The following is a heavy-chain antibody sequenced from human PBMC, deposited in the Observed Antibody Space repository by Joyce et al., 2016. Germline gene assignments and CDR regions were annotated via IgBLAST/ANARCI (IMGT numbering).Heavy chain of an antibody. CDR2: IDTSTGRP. CDR1: GYTFTMLS. CDR3: ARRYYYASGAEYYFDY. D-gene: IGHD3-10*01. J-gene: IGHJ4*02. Sequence: QVQLVQSGSELKKPGASVKVSCKASGYTFTMLSMKWVRQAPGQGLEWMGWIDTSTGRPTYAQGFTGRFVFSLDSSENTAYLQISDLRGDDTAVYFCARRYYYASGAEYYFDYWGQGTLVAVSS. V-gene: IGHV7-4-1*02.